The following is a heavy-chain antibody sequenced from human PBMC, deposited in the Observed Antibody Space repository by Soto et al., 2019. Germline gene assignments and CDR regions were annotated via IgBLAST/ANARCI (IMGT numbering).Heavy chain of an antibody. CDR2: IYSGGYT. V-gene: IGHV3-53*01. CDR1: GFTVSNNY. D-gene: IGHD2-2*01. CDR3: PASPGGGGY. J-gene: IGHJ4*02. Sequence: EVQLVESGGGLIQPGGSLRLSCAVSGFTVSNNYMSWVRQAPGKGLEGVSVIYSGGYTAYGDSVKGRFTISRDNSKNTLFLQKNSRGAAAPALFYCPASPGGGGYWGQGTLVTVSS.